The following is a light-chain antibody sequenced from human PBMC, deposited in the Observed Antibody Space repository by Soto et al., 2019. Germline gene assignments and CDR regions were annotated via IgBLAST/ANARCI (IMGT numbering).Light chain of an antibody. CDR1: HSISIY. Sequence: DIQMTQSPCSLSASVGDRVTITCLPSHSISIYLNWYQKKXGKAPKXXXDAXSSLHRGGPSRFSGSGSGTDFTLTISSMQPEYFANYYFQQSYSSTRTFGQGTKVDIK. CDR2: AXS. J-gene: IGKJ1*01. V-gene: IGKV1-39*01. CDR3: QQSYSSTRT.